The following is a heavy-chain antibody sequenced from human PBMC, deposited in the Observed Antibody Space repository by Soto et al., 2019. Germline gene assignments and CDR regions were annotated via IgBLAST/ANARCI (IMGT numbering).Heavy chain of an antibody. CDR2: MYYSGAT. CDR3: ARHAAYDSVWGKSDGSDY. D-gene: IGHD3-16*01. J-gene: IGHJ4*02. V-gene: IGHV4-39*01. Sequence: QLQLQESGPGLVKPSETLSLACTVSGGSISSNSYYWDWIRQPPGKGLEWIGSMYYSGATYHNPSLQSRVTISVDTSKNQFSLYLSSVTAADTAVYYCARHAAYDSVWGKSDGSDYWGQGTLVTVSS. CDR1: GGSISSNSYY.